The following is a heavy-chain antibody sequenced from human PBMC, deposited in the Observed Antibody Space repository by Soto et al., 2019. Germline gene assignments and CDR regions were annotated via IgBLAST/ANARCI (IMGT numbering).Heavy chain of an antibody. V-gene: IGHV3-74*01. CDR2: INSDGSST. Sequence: GGSLSLSCAASGLTFSSYWMNWVRQAPGKGLVWVSRINSDGSSTSYADSVKGRFTISRDNAKNTLYLQMNSLRAEDTAVYYCAREGPYPAVDYWGQGTLVTVSS. D-gene: IGHD2-21*01. CDR3: AREGPYPAVDY. J-gene: IGHJ4*02. CDR1: GLTFSSYW.